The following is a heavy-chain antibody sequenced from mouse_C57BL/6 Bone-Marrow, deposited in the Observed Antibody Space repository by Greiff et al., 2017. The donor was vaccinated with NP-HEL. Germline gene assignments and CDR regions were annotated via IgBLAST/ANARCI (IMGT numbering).Heavy chain of an antibody. CDR3: TTLNYYYCSSYLFAY. V-gene: IGHV14-4*01. CDR2: IDPENGDT. J-gene: IGHJ3*01. Sequence: EVKLQESGAELVRPGASVKLSCTASGFNIKDDSMHWVKQRPAQGLEWIGWIDPENGDTAYASKFQGKATITADTSSTTAYLQLSSLTSEDTAVYYCTTLNYYYCSSYLFAYWGQGTLVTVSA. D-gene: IGHD1-1*01. CDR1: GFNIKDDS.